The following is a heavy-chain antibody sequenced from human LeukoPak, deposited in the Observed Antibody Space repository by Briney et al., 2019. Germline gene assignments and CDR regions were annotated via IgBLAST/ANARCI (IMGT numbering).Heavy chain of an antibody. CDR3: AKEIFSGLLYIDY. D-gene: IGHD5-12*01. CDR1: GFTFSTHA. J-gene: IGHJ4*02. V-gene: IGHV3-23*01. Sequence: GGSLRLSCAASGFTFSTHAMRWVRQAPGKGPECISGISGDSVYTYYADSVKGRFTISSDNSKNTVYLQMNSLRPEDMAVYYCAKEIFSGLLYIDYWGQGTLVTVSS. CDR2: ISGDSVYT.